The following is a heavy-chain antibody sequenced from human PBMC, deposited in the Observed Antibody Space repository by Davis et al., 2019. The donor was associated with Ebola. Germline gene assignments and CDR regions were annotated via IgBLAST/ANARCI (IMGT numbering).Heavy chain of an antibody. Sequence: GGSLRLSCAASGFTFSGSAMHWVRQASGKGLEWVGRIRSKANSYATAYAASVKGRFTISRDDSKNTAYLQMNSLKTEDTAVYYCAKDLGYEVVAGAWGQGTLVTVSS. CDR3: AKDLGYEVVAGA. J-gene: IGHJ4*02. CDR1: GFTFSGSA. CDR2: IRSKANSYAT. V-gene: IGHV3-73*01. D-gene: IGHD2-15*01.